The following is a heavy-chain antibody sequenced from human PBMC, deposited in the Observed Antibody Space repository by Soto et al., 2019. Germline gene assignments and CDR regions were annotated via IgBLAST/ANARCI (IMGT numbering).Heavy chain of an antibody. CDR2: ISSTSATI. J-gene: IGHJ2*01. Sequence: EVQLVESGGGLVQPGGSLRLSCAASGFTFSSSSMNWVRQAPGKGLEWVSYISSTSATIYYADSVKGRFTISRDNAKNSLYLQLNSLRDEDTAVYYCARDNLGNWGAWYFDRWGRGTLVTVSS. CDR3: ARDNLGNWGAWYFDR. CDR1: GFTFSSSS. V-gene: IGHV3-48*02. D-gene: IGHD7-27*01.